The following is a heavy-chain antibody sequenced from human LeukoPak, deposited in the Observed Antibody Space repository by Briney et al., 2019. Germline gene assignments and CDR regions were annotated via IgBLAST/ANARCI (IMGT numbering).Heavy chain of an antibody. J-gene: IGHJ4*02. CDR3: ARDRSGSYYTRIDY. CDR2: IKQDGSEK. CDR1: GFTFSSYW. Sequence: PGGSLRLSCAASGFTFSSYWMSWVRQAPGKGLEWVAIIKQDGSEKYYVDTVKGRFTVSRDNAKNSLCLQMYSLRAEDTAVYYCARDRSGSYYTRIDYWGQGTLVTVSS. V-gene: IGHV3-7*01. D-gene: IGHD3-10*01.